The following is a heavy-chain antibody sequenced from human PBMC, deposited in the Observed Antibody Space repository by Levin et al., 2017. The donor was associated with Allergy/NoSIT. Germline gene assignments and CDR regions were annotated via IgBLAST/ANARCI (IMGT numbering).Heavy chain of an antibody. CDR3: ARRKWLAPFDS. CDR1: GGSLINYY. D-gene: IGHD6-19*01. V-gene: IGHV4-34*01. J-gene: IGHJ4*02. Sequence: SETLSLTCAVNGGSLINYYWSWIRQPPGRGLEWIDEINHSGTTNYNPSLKSRVTISVNTSKNQISLKLTSVTAADAAVYYCARRKWLAPFDSWGQGTLVAVSS. CDR2: INHSGTT.